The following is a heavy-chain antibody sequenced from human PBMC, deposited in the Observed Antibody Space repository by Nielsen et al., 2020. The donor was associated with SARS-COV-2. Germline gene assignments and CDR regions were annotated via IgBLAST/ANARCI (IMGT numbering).Heavy chain of an antibody. CDR3: ARVEGSITIFGVVRSDAVDI. CDR2: IKLDGSEK. V-gene: IGHV3-7*01. Sequence: GESLKISCVVSGFNFRGYWMTWVRQAPGKGLEWVGNIKLDGSEKYYVDSVRGRFTISRDNARNTLYLPMNSLRAEDTAVYYCARVEGSITIFGVVRSDAVDIWGQGTMVTVSS. J-gene: IGHJ3*02. D-gene: IGHD3-3*01. CDR1: GFNFRGYW.